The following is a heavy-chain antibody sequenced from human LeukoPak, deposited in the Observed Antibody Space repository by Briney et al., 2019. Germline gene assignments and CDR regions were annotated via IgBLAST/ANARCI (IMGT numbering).Heavy chain of an antibody. D-gene: IGHD3-10*01. J-gene: IGHJ5*02. CDR1: GFTFSSYW. CDR2: IKQDGRDK. V-gene: IGHV3-7*05. Sequence: GGSLRLSCTAPGFTFSSYWMNWVRPAPGKGRGWGANIKQDGRDKHYVDTVKGPFTISRDNAKNSLYLQMNNLRAEDTAVYFCARDIAAGNLFEPWGQGTLVTVSS. CDR3: ARDIAAGNLFEP.